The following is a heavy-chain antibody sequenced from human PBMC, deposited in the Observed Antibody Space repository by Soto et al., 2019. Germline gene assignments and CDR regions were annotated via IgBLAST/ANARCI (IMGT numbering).Heavy chain of an antibody. CDR2: ISYDGSDK. V-gene: IGHV3-30*03. CDR1: GFPFTSYG. CDR3: VGGQYYFDY. Sequence: QVQLVESGGGVVQPGRSLRLSCAASGFPFTSYGMHWVREGPDKGLEWVAIISYDGSDKYYADSVKGRFTISRDNSKNPLYLQMNSLRPDDTALYYCVGGQYYFDYRGQGTLVIVSS. D-gene: IGHD3-16*01. J-gene: IGHJ4*02.